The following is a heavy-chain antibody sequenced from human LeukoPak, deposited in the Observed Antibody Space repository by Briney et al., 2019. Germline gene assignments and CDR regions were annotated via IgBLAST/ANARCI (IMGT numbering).Heavy chain of an antibody. D-gene: IGHD7-27*01. CDR3: ARDPGGTWGFDY. J-gene: IGHJ4*02. CDR2: ISIYSGNT. V-gene: IGHV1-18*01. CDR1: GYTFTSHG. Sequence: ASVKVSCKASGYTFTSHGLSWARQAPGQGLEWMGWISIYSGNTNYAQKFQDRISMTTDTSTNTAYMELRSLKSDDTAVYYCARDPGGTWGFDYWGQGALVSVSS.